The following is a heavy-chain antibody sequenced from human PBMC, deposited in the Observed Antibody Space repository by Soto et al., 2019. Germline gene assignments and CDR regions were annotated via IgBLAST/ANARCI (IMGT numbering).Heavy chain of an antibody. Sequence: EVQLLESGGGLVQPGGSLRLSCAASGFTASSYGMSWVRQAPGQGLEWVSTIVGGAGSTFYADSVKGRFTISRDSVKNGLTLQMDSLRAEDTATYYCAKCFSTSSVWWSDRHMPHVDYWGQGVVVTVS. D-gene: IGHD2-15*01. CDR2: IVGGAGST. V-gene: IGHV3-23*01. CDR1: GFTASSYG. J-gene: IGHJ4*02. CDR3: AKCFSTSSVWWSDRHMPHVDY.